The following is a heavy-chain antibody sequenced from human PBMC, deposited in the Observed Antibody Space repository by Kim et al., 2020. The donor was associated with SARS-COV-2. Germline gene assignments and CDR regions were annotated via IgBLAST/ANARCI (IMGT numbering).Heavy chain of an antibody. CDR2: INHSGST. D-gene: IGHD5-18*01. J-gene: IGHJ4*02. Sequence: SETLSLTCAVYGGSFSGYYWSWIRQPPGKGLEWIGEINHSGSTNYNPSLKSRVTISVETSKNQFSLKLSSVTAADTAVYYCARGVDTAIVHYFDYWGQGTLVTVSS. CDR1: GGSFSGYY. V-gene: IGHV4-34*01. CDR3: ARGVDTAIVHYFDY.